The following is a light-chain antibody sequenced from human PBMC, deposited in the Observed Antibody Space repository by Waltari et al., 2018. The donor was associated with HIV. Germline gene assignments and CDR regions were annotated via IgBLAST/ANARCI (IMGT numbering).Light chain of an antibody. J-gene: IGLJ2*01. CDR2: EVS. CDR3: SSYTSSSSVV. Sequence: QSALTQPVSVSGSPGQSITISCTGTSSDVGGYKYVSCYQQHPGKAPKLMIYEVSTRPSGVSNRFSGSKSGNTASLTISGLQAEDEADYYCSSYTSSSSVVFGGGTKLTVL. CDR1: SSDVGGYKY. V-gene: IGLV2-14*01.